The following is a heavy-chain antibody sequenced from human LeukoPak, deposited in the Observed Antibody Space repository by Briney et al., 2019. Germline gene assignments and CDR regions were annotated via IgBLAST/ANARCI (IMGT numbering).Heavy chain of an antibody. D-gene: IGHD1-26*01. CDR1: KFTFSSYS. Sequence: GGSLRLSCAASKFTFSSYSMNWVRQAPGKGLEWVSSISSSSSYIYYADSVKGRFTISRDNAKNSLYLQMNSLRAEDTAVYYCARDTPLARVGATFLAYWGQGTLVTVSS. CDR2: ISSSSSYI. J-gene: IGHJ4*02. V-gene: IGHV3-21*01. CDR3: ARDTPLARVGATFLAY.